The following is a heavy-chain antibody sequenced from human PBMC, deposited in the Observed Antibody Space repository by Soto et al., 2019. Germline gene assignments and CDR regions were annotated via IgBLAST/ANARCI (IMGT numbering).Heavy chain of an antibody. CDR1: GYTFNSYG. J-gene: IGHJ4*02. CDR2: INAYNGNT. V-gene: IGHV1-18*01. D-gene: IGHD6-13*01. Sequence: QVQLVQSGAEVKKPGASVKFSCKASGYTFNSYGISWGRPAPGQGLEWMGWINAYNGNTNYAQKLQGRVTMTTETSTSTAYMELRSLRSDEPAVYYCAIEIGHQLVDYWCQGTLVTVSS. CDR3: AIEIGHQLVDY.